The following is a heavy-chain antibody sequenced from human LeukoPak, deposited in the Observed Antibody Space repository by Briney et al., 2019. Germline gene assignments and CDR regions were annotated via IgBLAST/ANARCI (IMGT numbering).Heavy chain of an antibody. D-gene: IGHD1-26*01. CDR3: AKDQSRVGASDPFDY. Sequence: RGSLRLSCAASGFTFSSFAMTWIRQAPGKGLEWVSGISGTGGSTYYADSVKGRFTISRENSINTVFLEMNSLRAEDTAIYYCAKDQSRVGASDPFDYWGQGILVTVSS. CDR2: ISGTGGST. J-gene: IGHJ4*02. CDR1: GFTFSSFA. V-gene: IGHV3-23*01.